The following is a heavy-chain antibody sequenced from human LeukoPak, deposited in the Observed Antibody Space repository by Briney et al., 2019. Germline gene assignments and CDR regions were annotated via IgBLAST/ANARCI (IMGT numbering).Heavy chain of an antibody. Sequence: GGSLRLSCAASGFTFTNYVMSWVRQAPGKGLEWVSTISGSGGSTYYADSVKGRFTISRDNSKNTLYLQVNSLRAEDTAVYYCANKWASGIDYWGQGTLVTVS. V-gene: IGHV3-23*01. CDR2: ISGSGGST. CDR1: GFTFTNYV. J-gene: IGHJ4*02. D-gene: IGHD3-10*01. CDR3: ANKWASGIDY.